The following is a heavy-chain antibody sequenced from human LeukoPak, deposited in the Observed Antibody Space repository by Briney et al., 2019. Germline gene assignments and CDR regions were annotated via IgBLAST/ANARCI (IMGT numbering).Heavy chain of an antibody. CDR2: INPNSGGT. CDR3: ARDYNPYSSSWVFDY. D-gene: IGHD6-13*01. Sequence: ASVKVSCKASGYTFTGYYMHWVRQAPGQGLEWMGRINPNSGGTNYAQKFQGRVTMTRDTSISTAYMELNRLRSDDTAVYYCARDYNPYSSSWVFDYWGQGTLVTVSS. V-gene: IGHV1-2*06. CDR1: GYTFTGYY. J-gene: IGHJ4*02.